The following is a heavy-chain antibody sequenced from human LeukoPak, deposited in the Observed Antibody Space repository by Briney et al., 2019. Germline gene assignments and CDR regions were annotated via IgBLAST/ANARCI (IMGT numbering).Heavy chain of an antibody. Sequence: GGSLRLSCAASGFTFSSYRMNWVRQAPGKGLEWVSYISSSSSTIYYADSVKGRFTISRDNAKTSLYLQMNSLRAEDTAVYYCARDGVSGYYYMDVWGKGTTVTVSS. CDR1: GFTFSSYR. J-gene: IGHJ6*03. D-gene: IGHD3-16*01. V-gene: IGHV3-48*01. CDR2: ISSSSSTI. CDR3: ARDGVSGYYYMDV.